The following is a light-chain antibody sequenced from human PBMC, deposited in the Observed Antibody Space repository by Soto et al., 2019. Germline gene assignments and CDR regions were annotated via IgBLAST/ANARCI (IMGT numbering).Light chain of an antibody. J-gene: IGKJ4*01. CDR1: QSVSST. Sequence: EVVMTQSPATLSVSPGERATLSCRASQSVSSTLAWYQQQPGQAPRLLIYGASTRATGIPARFSGSGSGTEFTLTNSSLHSEDFAVYYCQHYSTWPLTFGGGTKLEIK. CDR2: GAS. CDR3: QHYSTWPLT. V-gene: IGKV3-15*01.